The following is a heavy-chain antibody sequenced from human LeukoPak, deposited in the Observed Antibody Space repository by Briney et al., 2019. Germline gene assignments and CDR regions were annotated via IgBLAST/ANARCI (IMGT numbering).Heavy chain of an antibody. D-gene: IGHD3-10*01. CDR1: GGSISSYY. Sequence: SETLSLTCTVSGGSISSYYWSWIRQPPGKGLEWIGYIYYSGSTNYNPSLKSRVTISVDTSKNQFSLKLSSVTAADTAVYYCATSQYGPLPSGMDVWGQGTTVTVSS. CDR2: IYYSGST. CDR3: ATSQYGPLPSGMDV. V-gene: IGHV4-59*12. J-gene: IGHJ6*02.